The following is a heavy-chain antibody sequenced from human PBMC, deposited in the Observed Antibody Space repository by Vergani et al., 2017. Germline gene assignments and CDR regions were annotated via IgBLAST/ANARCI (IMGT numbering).Heavy chain of an antibody. CDR1: GGSISSGGYY. Sequence: QVQLQESGPGLVKPSQTLSLTCTVSGGSISSGGYYWSWIRQHPGKGLEWIGYIYYSGSTYYNPSLKSRVTISVDTSKNQFSLKLSSVTAADTAVYYCARSITMVRSNESLYYYGMDVWGQGTTVTVSS. CDR2: IYYSGST. J-gene: IGHJ6*02. D-gene: IGHD3-10*01. V-gene: IGHV4-31*03. CDR3: ARSITMVRSNESLYYYGMDV.